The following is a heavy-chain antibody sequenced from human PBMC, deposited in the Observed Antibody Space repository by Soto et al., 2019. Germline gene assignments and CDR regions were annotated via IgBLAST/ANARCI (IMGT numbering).Heavy chain of an antibody. D-gene: IGHD5-18*01. CDR3: ARGATAMAHYFDY. CDR2: ISYDGSNK. V-gene: IGHV3-30-3*01. Sequence: QVQLVESGGGVVQPGRSLRLSCAASGFTFSSYAMHWFRQAPGKGREWVAVISYDGSNKYYADSVKGRFTISRDNSKNTLYLQMNSLRAEDTAVYYCARGATAMAHYFDYWGQGTLVTVSS. CDR1: GFTFSSYA. J-gene: IGHJ4*02.